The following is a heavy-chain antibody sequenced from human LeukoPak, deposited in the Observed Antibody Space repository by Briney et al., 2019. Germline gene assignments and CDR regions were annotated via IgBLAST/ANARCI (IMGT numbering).Heavy chain of an antibody. CDR3: ARGQTLRFSSPGY. Sequence: EASVTVSCKASGYTFTSYDINWVRQATGQGLEWMGWMNPNSGNTGYAQKFQGRATMARNTSISTAYMELSSLRTEDTAVYYCARGQTLRFSSPGYWGQGTLVTVSS. CDR1: GYTFTSYD. D-gene: IGHD4-17*01. V-gene: IGHV1-8*01. J-gene: IGHJ4*02. CDR2: MNPNSGNT.